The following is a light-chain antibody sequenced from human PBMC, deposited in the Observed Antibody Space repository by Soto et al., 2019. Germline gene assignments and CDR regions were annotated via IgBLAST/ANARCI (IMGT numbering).Light chain of an antibody. J-gene: IGLJ1*01. CDR3: VSYTTSTSYV. CDR1: SSDVGGFIY. Sequence: QSVLAQPASVCDSPGQSITISCTGTSSDVGGFIYVSWYQQHPGKAPKLMIYEVNNRPSGVSNRFSGSKSGNTASLTISGLQTEDEADYYCVSYTTSTSYVFGSGTKVTVL. CDR2: EVN. V-gene: IGLV2-14*03.